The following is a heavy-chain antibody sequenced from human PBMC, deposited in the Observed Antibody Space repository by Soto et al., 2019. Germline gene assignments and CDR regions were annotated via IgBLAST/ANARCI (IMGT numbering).Heavy chain of an antibody. CDR3: ATGGTYFDY. CDR2: IHTSGSP. Sequence: SETLSLTCTVSGGSISSYYCSWIRQAAGKGLEWIGRIHTSGSPNYNPSLKSRVTMSADTSKNQFSLKPTSVTAADTAVYYCATGGTYFDYWGQGTLVTV. J-gene: IGHJ4*02. CDR1: GGSISSYY. V-gene: IGHV4-4*07.